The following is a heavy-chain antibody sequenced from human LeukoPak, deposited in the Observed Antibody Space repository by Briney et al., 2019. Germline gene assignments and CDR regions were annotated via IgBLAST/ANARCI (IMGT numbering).Heavy chain of an antibody. D-gene: IGHD3-10*01. CDR3: ARDRRIGFRGSGRTHFDY. V-gene: IGHV4-34*01. Sequence: SETLSLTCAVYGGSFSGYYWSWIRQPPGKGLEWIGEINHSGSTNYNPSLKSRVTMSVDTSKNQFSLKLSSVTAADTAVYYCARDRRIGFRGSGRTHFDYWGQGTLVTVSS. CDR2: INHSGST. J-gene: IGHJ4*02. CDR1: GGSFSGYY.